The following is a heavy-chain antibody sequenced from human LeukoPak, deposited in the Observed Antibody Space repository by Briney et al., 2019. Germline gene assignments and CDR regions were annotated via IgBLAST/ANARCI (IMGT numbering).Heavy chain of an antibody. CDR1: GYTFTGYY. V-gene: IGHV1-2*02. J-gene: IGHJ4*02. CDR2: INPNSGGT. CDR3: ARGVAGSFDY. Sequence: ASVKVSCKASGYTFTGYYIHWVRQAPGQGLEWMGWINPNSGGTNSAQKFQGRVTMTRDTSISTAYMELSSLRSEDTAVYYCARGVAGSFDYWGQGTLVTVSS. D-gene: IGHD2-15*01.